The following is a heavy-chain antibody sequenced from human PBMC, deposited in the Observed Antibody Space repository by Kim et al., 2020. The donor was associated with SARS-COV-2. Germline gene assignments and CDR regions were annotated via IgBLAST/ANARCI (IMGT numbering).Heavy chain of an antibody. Sequence: GGSLRLSCAASGFTVSSNYMSWVRQAPGKGLEWVSDIYSGGITYYADSVKGRFTISRDNSKNTLYLQMNSLRAEDTAVYYCATDVGAVAGLDFWGQGTLVTVSS. CDR3: ATDVGAVAGLDF. CDR2: IYSGGIT. J-gene: IGHJ4*02. V-gene: IGHV3-66*01. D-gene: IGHD6-19*01. CDR1: GFTVSSNY.